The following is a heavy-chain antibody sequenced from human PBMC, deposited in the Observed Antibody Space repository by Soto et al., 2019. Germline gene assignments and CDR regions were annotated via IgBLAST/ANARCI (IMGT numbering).Heavy chain of an antibody. V-gene: IGHV1-69*06. CDR3: ARGPPIYSPFDY. D-gene: IGHD2-21*01. CDR1: GGTFSSYA. J-gene: IGHJ4*02. CDR2: IIPIFGTA. Sequence: ASVKVSCKASGGTFSSYAISWVRQAPGQGLEWMGGIIPIFGTANYAQKFQGRVTITADKSTSTAYMELSSLRSEDTAVYYCARGPPIYSPFDYWGQGTLVTVSS.